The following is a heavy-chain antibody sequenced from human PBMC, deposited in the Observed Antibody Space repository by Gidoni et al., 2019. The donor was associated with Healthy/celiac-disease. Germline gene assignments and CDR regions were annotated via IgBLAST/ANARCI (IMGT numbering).Heavy chain of an antibody. CDR2: ISSSSSYI. Sequence: EVQLVESGGGLVKPGGSLRLSCAASGFTFSSYSMNWVRQAPGKGLEWGSSISSSSSYIYYADSVKGRFTIARDNAKNSLYLQMNSLRAEDTAVYYCARANVGDGYEYAFDIWGQGTMVTVSS. D-gene: IGHD5-12*01. CDR3: ARANVGDGYEYAFDI. V-gene: IGHV3-21*01. J-gene: IGHJ3*02. CDR1: GFTFSSYS.